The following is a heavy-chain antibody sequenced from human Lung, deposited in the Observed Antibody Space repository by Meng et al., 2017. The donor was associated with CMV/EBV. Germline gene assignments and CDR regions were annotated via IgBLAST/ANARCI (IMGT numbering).Heavy chain of an antibody. Sequence: ACGFSFSTYDMTWVRQAPGKGLEWVSSISADSTFVYYADSVKGRFTISRDNAKKSLYLQMNSLRAEDTAVYYCARETDDILTGYFDWGQGTLVTVSS. D-gene: IGHD3-9*01. CDR1: GFSFSTYD. CDR2: ISADSTFV. CDR3: ARETDDILTGYFD. V-gene: IGHV3-21*01. J-gene: IGHJ4*02.